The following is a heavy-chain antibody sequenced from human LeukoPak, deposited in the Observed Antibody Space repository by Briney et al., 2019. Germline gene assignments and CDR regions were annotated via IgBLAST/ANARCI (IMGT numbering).Heavy chain of an antibody. Sequence: QSGGSLRLSCAASGLTFSSYAMHWVRQAPGKGLEYVSAISSNGGSTYYANSVKGRFTISRDNSKNTLYLQMGSLRAEDMAVYYCARGYDSSGYPAAFDYWGQGTLVTVSS. CDR2: ISSNGGST. J-gene: IGHJ4*02. V-gene: IGHV3-64*01. D-gene: IGHD3-22*01. CDR1: GLTFSSYA. CDR3: ARGYDSSGYPAAFDY.